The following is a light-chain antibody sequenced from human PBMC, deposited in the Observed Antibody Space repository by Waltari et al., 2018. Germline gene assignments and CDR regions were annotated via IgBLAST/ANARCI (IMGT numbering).Light chain of an antibody. CDR1: SSDIGAHHY. Sequence: QSALTQPASVSGSPGQSITSSCTGTSSDIGAHHYVSWYRHHPGKAPKLILYHVTTRPSGVSNRFSGSKSGNTASLTISGLQAEDEADYFCSSYTITYTRVFGGGTKLTVL. CDR2: HVT. J-gene: IGLJ3*02. CDR3: SSYTITYTRV. V-gene: IGLV2-14*03.